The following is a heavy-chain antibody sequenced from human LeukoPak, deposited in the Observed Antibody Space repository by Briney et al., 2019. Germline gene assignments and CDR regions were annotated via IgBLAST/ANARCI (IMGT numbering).Heavy chain of an antibody. Sequence: PGGSLGLSCAASGFPFSSYTMHWVRQAPGKGLEWAAVISYDGNNKYYADSVKGRFTISRDNSKNTLYLQMNSLRAEDTAVYYCARDVGLATVTTGGHWGQGTLVTVSS. D-gene: IGHD4-11*01. CDR1: GFPFSSYT. J-gene: IGHJ4*02. CDR3: ARDVGLATVTTGGH. V-gene: IGHV3-30-3*01. CDR2: ISYDGNNK.